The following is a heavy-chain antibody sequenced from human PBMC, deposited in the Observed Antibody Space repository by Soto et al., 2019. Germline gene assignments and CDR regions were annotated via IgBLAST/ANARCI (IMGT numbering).Heavy chain of an antibody. Sequence: EVQLVESGGGLVQPGGSLRLSCAASGFTLSNFYISWVRQAPGKGLEWLGIIKGDGSDAHYVDSVKGRFTISRDNAGNSIYLQMNNLRAEDTAMYYCARDPVTSDWGQGTLVTVSS. CDR2: IKGDGSDA. CDR3: ARDPVTSD. J-gene: IGHJ4*02. V-gene: IGHV3-7*03. CDR1: GFTLSNFY.